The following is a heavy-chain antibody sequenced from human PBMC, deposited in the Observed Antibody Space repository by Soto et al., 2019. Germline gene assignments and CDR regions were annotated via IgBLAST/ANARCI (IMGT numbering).Heavy chain of an antibody. D-gene: IGHD1-20*01. CDR2: IYNDGSNR. CDR1: GFTFDTYG. CDR3: ARDYRRYGSFDY. V-gene: IGHV3-30*03. J-gene: IGHJ4*02. Sequence: GGSLRLSCAASGFTFDTYGMHWVRQAPGKGLEWVAVIYNDGSNRYYAESVKGRFTISRDNSKNTLYLQMNSLRAEDTAVYYCARDYRRYGSFDYWGQGTLVTVSS.